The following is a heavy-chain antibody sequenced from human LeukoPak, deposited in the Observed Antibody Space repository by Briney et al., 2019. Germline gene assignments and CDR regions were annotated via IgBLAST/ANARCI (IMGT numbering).Heavy chain of an antibody. D-gene: IGHD5-12*01. CDR3: ARPYTAYAFDY. V-gene: IGHV3-48*03. CDR1: GFTFSSYE. Sequence: GGSLRLSCAASGFTFSSYEMNWVRQAPGRGLEWVSYISRSGSTIFYADSVKGRFTISRDNAKNSLYLQMNSLRAEDTAVYYCARPYTAYAFDYWGQGTLVTVSS. J-gene: IGHJ4*02. CDR2: ISRSGSTI.